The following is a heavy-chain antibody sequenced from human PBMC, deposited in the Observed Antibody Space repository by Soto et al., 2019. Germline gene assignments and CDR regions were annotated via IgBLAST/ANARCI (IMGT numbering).Heavy chain of an antibody. Sequence: EVQLVESGGGLVKPGESLRLSCAASGFTFNTYTMVWVRQAPGKGLEWVSFISTSSNYIYYTDSVKGRFTTSRDNPKKSLFLQLNSLRAEDTAVYYCARDRGVNCHYVSRMTGEFDLWGQGTLVTVSS. J-gene: IGHJ4*02. CDR3: ARDRGVNCHYVSRMTGEFDL. CDR1: GFTFNTYT. V-gene: IGHV3-21*01. CDR2: ISTSSNYI. D-gene: IGHD3-16*01.